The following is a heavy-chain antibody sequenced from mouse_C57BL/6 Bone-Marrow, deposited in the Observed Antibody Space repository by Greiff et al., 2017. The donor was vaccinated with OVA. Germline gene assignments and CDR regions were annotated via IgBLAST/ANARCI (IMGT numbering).Heavy chain of an antibody. CDR1: GFSLTSYG. J-gene: IGHJ2*01. V-gene: IGHV2-2*01. Sequence: VMLVESGPGLVQPSQSLSITCTVSGFSLTSYGVHWVRQSPGKGLEWLGVIWSGGSTDYNAAFISRLSISKDNSKSQVFFKMNSLQADDTAIYYCARNRDSSGPLDYWGQGTTLTVSS. D-gene: IGHD3-2*02. CDR2: IWSGGST. CDR3: ARNRDSSGPLDY.